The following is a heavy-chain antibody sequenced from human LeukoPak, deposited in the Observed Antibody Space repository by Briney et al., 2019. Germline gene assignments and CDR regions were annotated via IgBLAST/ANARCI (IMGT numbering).Heavy chain of an antibody. D-gene: IGHD3-22*01. CDR2: INPNSGGT. CDR1: GYTFTGYY. V-gene: IGHV1-2*02. J-gene: IGHJ6*02. CDR3: ARSDSSGYYIYYYYYGMDV. Sequence: GASVKVSCKASGYTFTGYYMHWVRQAPGQGLEWMGWINPNSGGTNYAQKFQGGVTMTRDTSISTAYMELSRLRSDDTAVYYCARSDSSGYYIYYYYYGMDVWGQGTPVTVSS.